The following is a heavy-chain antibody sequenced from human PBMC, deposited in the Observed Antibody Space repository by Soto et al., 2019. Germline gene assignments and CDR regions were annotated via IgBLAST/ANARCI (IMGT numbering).Heavy chain of an antibody. Sequence: QVQLVQSGAEVKKPGSSVKVSCKASGGTFSSYAISWVRQAPGQGPEWMGGIIPLFGTSDYAQKFQGRVTFTADESMTTTYMELSRLRPEDTAVYYCARPHYDTTDYSARRFYSYGMDVWGQGTTVTVSS. CDR3: ARPHYDTTDYSARRFYSYGMDV. CDR1: GGTFSSYA. J-gene: IGHJ6*02. CDR2: IIPLFGTS. D-gene: IGHD3-22*01. V-gene: IGHV1-69*01.